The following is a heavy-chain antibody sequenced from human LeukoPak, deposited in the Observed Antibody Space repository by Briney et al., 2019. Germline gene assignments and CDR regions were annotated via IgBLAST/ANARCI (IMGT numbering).Heavy chain of an antibody. CDR3: ARTAGGVEDAFDI. J-gene: IGHJ3*02. CDR1: GGSFSGYY. D-gene: IGHD2-21*01. CDR2: INHSGST. V-gene: IGHV4-34*01. Sequence: PSETLSLPCAVYGGSFSGYYWSWIRQPPGKGLEWIGEINHSGSTNYNPSLKSRVTISVDTSKNQFSLKLSSVTAADTAVYYCARTAGGVEDAFDIWGQGTMVTVSS.